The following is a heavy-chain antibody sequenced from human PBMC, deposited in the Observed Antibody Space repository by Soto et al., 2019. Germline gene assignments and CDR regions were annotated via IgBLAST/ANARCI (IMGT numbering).Heavy chain of an antibody. Sequence: QITLKESGPTLVKPTQTLTLTCTFSGLSLTTSGVGVSWIRQPPGKALVWLAVIHCDNDKRFSPSLKTRLTITRDNSKNQVILTMTNMDPVDTGTYYCSQGGSGSYYGMDVWGQGTTVTVSS. CDR2: IHCDNDK. J-gene: IGHJ6*02. CDR3: SQGGSGSYYGMDV. CDR1: GLSLTTSGVG. D-gene: IGHD3-10*01. V-gene: IGHV2-5*02.